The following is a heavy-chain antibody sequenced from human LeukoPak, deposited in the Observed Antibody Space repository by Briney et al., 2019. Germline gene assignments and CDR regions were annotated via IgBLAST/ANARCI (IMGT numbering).Heavy chain of an antibody. J-gene: IGHJ4*02. V-gene: IGHV1-24*01. D-gene: IGHD6-13*01. CDR1: GYTLTELS. CDR2: FDPEDGET. CDR3: ARGEQQLARELDY. Sequence: GASVKVSCKVSGYTLTELSMHWVRQAPGKGLEWMGGFDPEDGETIYAQKFQGRVTMTRDTSISTAYMELSRLRSDDTAVYYCARGEQQLARELDYWSQGTLVTVSS.